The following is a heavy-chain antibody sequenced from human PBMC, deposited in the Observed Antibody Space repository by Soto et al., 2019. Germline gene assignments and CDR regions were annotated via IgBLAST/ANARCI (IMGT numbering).Heavy chain of an antibody. Sequence: EVQLLESGGGLVQPGGSLRLSCAASGFTFSSYSMNWVRQAPGKGLEWVATVGGGGENTFYADSVKGRFTISRDDSQNTLQRQMNSLRAADTAVYFCAKRDSGSGRSPPLINYWGQGTLVTVSS. J-gene: IGHJ4*02. CDR1: GFTFSSYS. V-gene: IGHV3-23*01. CDR3: AKRDSGSGRSPPLINY. CDR2: VGGGGENT. D-gene: IGHD3-10*01.